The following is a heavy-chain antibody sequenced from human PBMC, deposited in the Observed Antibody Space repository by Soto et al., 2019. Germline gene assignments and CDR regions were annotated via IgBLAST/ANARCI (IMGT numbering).Heavy chain of an antibody. CDR3: AQARYYYYMDV. Sequence: GGSLRLSCAASGFTVSSNYMSWVRQAPGKGLEWVSVIYSGGSTYYADSVKGRFTISRDNSKNTLYLQMNSLRAEDTAVYYCAQARYYYYMDVWDKGTTVTVSS. V-gene: IGHV3-66*01. CDR1: GFTVSSNY. CDR2: IYSGGST. J-gene: IGHJ6*03.